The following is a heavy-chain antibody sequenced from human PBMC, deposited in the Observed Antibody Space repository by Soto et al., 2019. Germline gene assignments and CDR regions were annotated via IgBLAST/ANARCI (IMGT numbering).Heavy chain of an antibody. CDR1: GYTFTSYG. Sequence: ASVKVSCKASGYTFTSYGISWVRQAPGQGLEWMGWISAYNGNTNYAQKLQGRVTMTTDTSTSTAYMELRSLRSDDTAVYYCARDIVVVVAARHNWNEPFDYWGQGTLVTVSS. J-gene: IGHJ4*02. CDR3: ARDIVVVVAARHNWNEPFDY. V-gene: IGHV1-18*01. CDR2: ISAYNGNT. D-gene: IGHD2-15*01.